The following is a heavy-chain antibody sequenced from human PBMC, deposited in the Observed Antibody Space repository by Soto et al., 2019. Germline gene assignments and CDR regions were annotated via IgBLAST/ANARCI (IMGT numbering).Heavy chain of an antibody. J-gene: IGHJ2*01. CDR3: ARETPDCGDYGSGWYFDL. D-gene: IGHD3-10*01. V-gene: IGHV3-13*01. Sequence: GGSLRLSYAASGFTFSDSDMHWVRQATGKGLEWVSAIGAGGDTYYSGSVKGRFTISRENARNSLFLQMNSLTAGDTAVYYCARETPDCGDYGSGWYFDLWGRGTLVTVSS. CDR2: IGAGGDT. CDR1: GFTFSDSD.